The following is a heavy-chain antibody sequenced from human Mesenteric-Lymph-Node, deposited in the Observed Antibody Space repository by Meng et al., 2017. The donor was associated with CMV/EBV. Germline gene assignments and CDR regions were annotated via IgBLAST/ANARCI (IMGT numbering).Heavy chain of an antibody. CDR3: ARVGRTYYYDSSGYNDY. Sequence: GESLKISCAASGFTFSSYYMSWIRQAPGKGLEWVSYISSSGSTIYYADSVKGRFTISRDNAKNSLYLQMNSLRAEDTAVYYCARVGRTYYYDSSGYNDYWGQGTLVTVSS. CDR1: GFTFSSYY. CDR2: ISSSGSTI. D-gene: IGHD3-22*01. V-gene: IGHV3-11*01. J-gene: IGHJ4*02.